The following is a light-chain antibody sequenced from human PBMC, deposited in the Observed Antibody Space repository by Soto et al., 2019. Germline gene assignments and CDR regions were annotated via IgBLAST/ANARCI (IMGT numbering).Light chain of an antibody. CDR2: DAS. Sequence: AIQLTQSPSSLSASVGDRVTITCRASQGISSALAWYQQKPGKAPKLLIYDASSLESGVPSRFSGSGSGTDFPLTISSLQPEYFATYYCQQLNNLITFGQGTRLEIK. CDR3: QQLNNLIT. V-gene: IGKV1D-13*01. CDR1: QGISSA. J-gene: IGKJ5*01.